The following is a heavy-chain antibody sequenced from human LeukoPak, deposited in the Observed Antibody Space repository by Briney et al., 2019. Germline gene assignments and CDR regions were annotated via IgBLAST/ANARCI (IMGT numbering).Heavy chain of an antibody. Sequence: ASVKVSCKASGYMFTTYGFSWVRQAPGQGLEWMGWISAYNGYTNYAQNLQGRVTMTTDTSTGTAYMELRSLRSDDTAVYYCARVLFDSSGLDYWAREPWSPSPQ. J-gene: IGHJ4*02. CDR2: ISAYNGYT. CDR3: ARVLFDSSGLDY. CDR1: GYMFTTYG. V-gene: IGHV1-18*01. D-gene: IGHD3-22*01.